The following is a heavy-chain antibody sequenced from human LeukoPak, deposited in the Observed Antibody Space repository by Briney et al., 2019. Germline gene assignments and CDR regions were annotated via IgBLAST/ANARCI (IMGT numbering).Heavy chain of an antibody. J-gene: IGHJ6*03. Sequence: GGSLRLSCAAPGFMFSSYSMNWVRQAPGKGLEWVSFITSLGTRVYYADSVRGRFTVSRDNAKNSLYLQMNSLRAEDTAVYYCARDVRTTMVRGVIRRLDYYYYMDVWGKGTTVTISS. CDR2: ITSLGTRV. D-gene: IGHD3-10*01. CDR1: GFMFSSYS. V-gene: IGHV3-21*01. CDR3: ARDVRTTMVRGVIRRLDYYYYMDV.